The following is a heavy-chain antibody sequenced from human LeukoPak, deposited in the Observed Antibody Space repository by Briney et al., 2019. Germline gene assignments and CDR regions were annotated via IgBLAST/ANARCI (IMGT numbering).Heavy chain of an antibody. CDR1: GGSISSRGYY. J-gene: IGHJ4*02. CDR3: ARRGDSYALFDY. CDR2: ITYSGST. D-gene: IGHD5-18*01. V-gene: IGHV4-39*01. Sequence: NPSETLSLTCTVSGGSISSRGYYWGWIRQPPGKGLEWIGTITYSGSTYFSPSVKSRVTMSMDTSKNQFSLKVTSVTAADTVVYYCARRGDSYALFDYWGRGTLVTVSS.